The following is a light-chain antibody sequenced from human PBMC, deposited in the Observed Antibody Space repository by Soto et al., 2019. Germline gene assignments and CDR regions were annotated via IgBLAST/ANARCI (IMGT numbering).Light chain of an antibody. V-gene: IGKV3-15*01. J-gene: IGKJ5*01. Sequence: EIVMTQSPVTLSVSPGERATLSCLASQSVRGNLAWYQQKPGQAPRLLIYGASTRATGLPARFSGSGSGTEFTLTISSLQSEDFAVYYCQQYNDWPTITFGQGTRLEIK. CDR3: QQYNDWPTIT. CDR2: GAS. CDR1: QSVRGN.